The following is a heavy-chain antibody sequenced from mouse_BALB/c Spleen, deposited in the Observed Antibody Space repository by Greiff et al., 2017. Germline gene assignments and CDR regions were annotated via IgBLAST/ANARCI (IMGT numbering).Heavy chain of an antibody. CDR1: GFSLTSYG. J-gene: IGHJ1*01. V-gene: IGHV2-9*02. CDR3: ARLLRSWYFDV. Sequence: VQLQQSGPGLVAPSQSLSITCTVSGFSLTSYGVHWVRQPPGKGLEWLGVIWAGGSTNYNSALMSRLSISKDNSKSQVFLKMNSLQTDDTAMYYCARLLRSWYFDVWGAGTTVTVSS. CDR2: IWAGGST. D-gene: IGHD1-1*01.